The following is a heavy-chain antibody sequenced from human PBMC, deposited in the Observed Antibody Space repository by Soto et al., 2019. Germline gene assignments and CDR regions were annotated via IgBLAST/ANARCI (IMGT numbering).Heavy chain of an antibody. CDR1: GFTLGRYT. CDR3: ARDREPDGIWTFDS. D-gene: IGHD3-9*01. V-gene: IGHV3-23*01. J-gene: IGHJ4*02. CDR2: SYSTGGT. Sequence: EVLLLEAGGDVVQPGGSLRLSCAASGFTLGRYTMGWVRQAPGKGLEWVAESYSTGGTEYADSVKGRFTIFRDNSKNMLLLQMNSLGVDDTALYYCARDREPDGIWTFDSWGQGTLVTVSS.